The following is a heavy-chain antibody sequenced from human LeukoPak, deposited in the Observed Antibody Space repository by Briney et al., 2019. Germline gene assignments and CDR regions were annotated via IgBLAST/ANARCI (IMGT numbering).Heavy chain of an antibody. CDR2: IYYSGST. V-gene: IGHV4-59*11. D-gene: IGHD3-10*01. CDR1: GGSISSHY. CDR3: ARGSGQWGFDS. Sequence: PSETLSLTCTVSGGSISSHYWSWIRQPPGKTLDWIGYIYYSGSTNYNPSLRSRVTISVDSSKNQFSLKLSSVTAADTAVYYCARGSGQWGFDSWGQGTLVTVSS. J-gene: IGHJ4*02.